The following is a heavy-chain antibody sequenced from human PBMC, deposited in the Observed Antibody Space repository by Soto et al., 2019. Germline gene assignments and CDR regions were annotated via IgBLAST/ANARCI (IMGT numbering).Heavy chain of an antibody. CDR1: GFTVSSNY. CDR3: ARGWHSYGYYFDY. CDR2: IYSGGST. J-gene: IGHJ4*02. Sequence: GGSLRLSCAASGFTVSSNYMSWVRQAPGKGLEWVSVIYSGGSTYYADSVKGRFTISRDNSKNTLYLQMNSLRAEDTAVYYCARGWHSYGYYFDYWGQGTLVTVS. D-gene: IGHD5-18*01. V-gene: IGHV3-53*01.